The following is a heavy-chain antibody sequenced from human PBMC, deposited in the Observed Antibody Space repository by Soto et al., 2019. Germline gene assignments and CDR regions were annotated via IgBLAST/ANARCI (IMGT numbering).Heavy chain of an antibody. Sequence: GGSLRLSCAASGFTFSSYSMNWVRQAPGKGLEWVSYISSSSSTIYYADSVKGRFTISRDNAKNSLYLQMNSLRAEDTAVYYCARHKVGRLQEDFDYWGQGTLVTVSS. D-gene: IGHD2-21*01. CDR2: ISSSSSTI. CDR3: ARHKVGRLQEDFDY. J-gene: IGHJ4*02. V-gene: IGHV3-48*01. CDR1: GFTFSSYS.